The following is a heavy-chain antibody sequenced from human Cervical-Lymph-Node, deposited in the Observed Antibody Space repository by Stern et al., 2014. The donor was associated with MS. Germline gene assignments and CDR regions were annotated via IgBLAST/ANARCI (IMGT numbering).Heavy chain of an antibody. J-gene: IGHJ4*02. CDR1: GFTFSSHS. Sequence: EVQLVESGGGLVKPGGSLRLSCAASGFTFSSHSMNWVRQAPGKGLEWVSSISSTSGHIFYADSVKGRFTISRDNAKNSLYLQMSSLRAEDTAVYFCAACSSGSCYYFDYWGQGTLVTVSS. D-gene: IGHD2-15*01. CDR2: ISSTSGHI. V-gene: IGHV3-21*01. CDR3: AACSSGSCYYFDY.